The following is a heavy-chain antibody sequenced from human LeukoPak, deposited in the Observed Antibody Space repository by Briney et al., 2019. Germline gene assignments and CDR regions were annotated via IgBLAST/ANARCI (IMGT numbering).Heavy chain of an antibody. CDR3: ASTYYDTGGFSPFDY. CDR2: INDSGST. Sequence: SETLSLTCVVSDYSITSGDYWAWIRQTPGKGLDWIGQINDSGSTNYNPSLRSRVTMSVDTSENQVTLQLRSVTAADTAIYYCASTYYDTGGFSPFDYWGRGTLVIVSS. D-gene: IGHD2-8*02. V-gene: IGHV4-38-2*01. J-gene: IGHJ4*02. CDR1: DYSITSGDY.